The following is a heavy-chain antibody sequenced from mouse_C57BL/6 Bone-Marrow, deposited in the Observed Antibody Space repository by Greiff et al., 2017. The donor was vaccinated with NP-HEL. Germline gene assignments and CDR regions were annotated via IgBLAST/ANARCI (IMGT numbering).Heavy chain of an antibody. Sequence: QVHVKQPGAELVKPGASVKMSCKASGYTFTSYWITWVKQRPGQGLEWIGDIYPGSGSTNYNEKFKSKATLTVDTSSSTAYMQLSSLTSEDSAVYYCEAGGDYAMDYWGQGTSVTVSS. V-gene: IGHV1-55*01. CDR2: IYPGSGST. J-gene: IGHJ4*01. CDR3: EAGGDYAMDY. CDR1: GYTFTSYW.